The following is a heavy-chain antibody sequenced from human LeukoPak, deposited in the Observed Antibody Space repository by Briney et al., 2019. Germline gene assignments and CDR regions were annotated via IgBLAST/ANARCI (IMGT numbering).Heavy chain of an antibody. CDR2: IIPIFGTA. Sequence: GASVKVSCKASGGTFSSYAISWVRQAPGQGLEWMGGIIPIFGTANYAQKFQGRVTITADESTSTAYMELNSLRAEDTAVYYCARDRRELVLFPHYYYGMDVWGQGTTVTVSS. J-gene: IGHJ6*02. CDR1: GGTFSSYA. CDR3: ARDRRELVLFPHYYYGMDV. D-gene: IGHD6-13*01. V-gene: IGHV1-69*01.